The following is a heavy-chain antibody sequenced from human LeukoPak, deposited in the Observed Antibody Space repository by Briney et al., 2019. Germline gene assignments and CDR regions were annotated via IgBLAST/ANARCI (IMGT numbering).Heavy chain of an antibody. Sequence: GESLKISCKGSGYSFTSYWIGWVRQMPGKGLEWMGIIYPGDSDTRYSPSFQGQVTISADKSISTAYLQWSSLKASDTAMYYCARSRPDYDILTGYYYYYYMDVWGKGTTVTVSS. CDR2: IYPGDSDT. V-gene: IGHV5-51*01. CDR3: ARSRPDYDILTGYYYYYYMDV. CDR1: GYSFTSYW. D-gene: IGHD3-9*01. J-gene: IGHJ6*03.